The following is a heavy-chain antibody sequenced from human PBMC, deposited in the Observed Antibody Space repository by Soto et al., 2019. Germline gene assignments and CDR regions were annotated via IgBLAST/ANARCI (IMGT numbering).Heavy chain of an antibody. Sequence: SETLSLTCTVSGGSVSSGAYYWSWIRQPPGKGPEWIGYIYYSGSTNYNPSLKSRVTISVDTSKNQFSLKLSSVTAADTAVYYCARAISTGYDILTGYYMDYWGQGAPVTVSS. D-gene: IGHD3-9*01. CDR3: ARAISTGYDILTGYYMDY. CDR1: GGSVSSGAYY. CDR2: IYYSGST. V-gene: IGHV4-61*08. J-gene: IGHJ4*02.